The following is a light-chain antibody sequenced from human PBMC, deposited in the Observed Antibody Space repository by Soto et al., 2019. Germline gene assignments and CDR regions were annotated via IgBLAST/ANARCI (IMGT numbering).Light chain of an antibody. V-gene: IGLV2-8*01. CDR1: SSDVGGYNY. CDR3: ISYAGSNNFV. Sequence: QSALTQPPSASGSPGQSVTISCTETSSDVGGYNYVSWYQQHPGKAPQLMIYEVTKRPSGVPDRFSGSKSGNTASLTVSGLQAEDEAHYYCISYAGSNNFVFGPGTKVTVL. J-gene: IGLJ1*01. CDR2: EVT.